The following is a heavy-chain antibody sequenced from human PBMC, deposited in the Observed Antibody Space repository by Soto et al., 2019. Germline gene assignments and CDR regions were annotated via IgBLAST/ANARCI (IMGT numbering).Heavy chain of an antibody. V-gene: IGHV1-8*02. D-gene: IGHD6-13*01. CDR2: LNPNTGDT. CDR3: GRGRYRGRGSSWYGGLSTVDI. J-gene: IGHJ3*02. Sequence: ASVKVSCKASGYTFTSYGISWVRQAPGQGLEWMGWLNPNTGDTGYAQKFQGRVTMTRNTSISTAYMEMNSLRSDDTAVYYCGRGRYRGRGSSWYGGLSTVDIWGQGTMVTVSS. CDR1: GYTFTSYG.